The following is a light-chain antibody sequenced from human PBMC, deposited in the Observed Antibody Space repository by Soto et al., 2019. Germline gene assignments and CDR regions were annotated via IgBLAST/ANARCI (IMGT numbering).Light chain of an antibody. CDR2: DAS. Sequence: DIQMTQSPSSLSESVGDRVTITCQASQDIINYLNWYQQKPGKAPKLLIYDASNLETGVPSRFSGSGSGTDFTFTISSLQPEDIATYYCQQYDNLPLTFGGGTKVEIK. J-gene: IGKJ4*01. CDR3: QQYDNLPLT. V-gene: IGKV1-33*01. CDR1: QDIINY.